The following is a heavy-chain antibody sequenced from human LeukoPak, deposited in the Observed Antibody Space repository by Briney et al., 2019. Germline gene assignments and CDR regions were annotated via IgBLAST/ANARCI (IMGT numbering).Heavy chain of an antibody. Sequence: PGGSLRLSCAASGFTFSSYGMHWVRQAPGKGLEWVAVIWYDGSNKYYADSVKGRFTISRDNSKNTLYLQMNSLRAEDTAVYYCARDAGRPQQSLAPQVGYWGQGTLATVSS. CDR1: GFTFSSYG. D-gene: IGHD6-13*01. J-gene: IGHJ4*02. V-gene: IGHV3-33*08. CDR2: IWYDGSNK. CDR3: ARDAGRPQQSLAPQVGY.